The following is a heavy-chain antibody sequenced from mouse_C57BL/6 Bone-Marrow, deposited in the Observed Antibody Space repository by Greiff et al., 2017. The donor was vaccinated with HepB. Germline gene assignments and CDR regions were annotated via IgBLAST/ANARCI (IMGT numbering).Heavy chain of an antibody. D-gene: IGHD2-5*01. CDR2: ISGGGGNT. Sequence: LQQSGGGLVKPGGSLKLSCAASGFTFSSYTMSWVRQTPEKRLEWVATISGGGGNTYYPDSVKGRFTISRDNAKNTLYLQMSSLRSEDTALYYCARPGSKPYYFDYWGQGTTLTVSS. CDR3: ARPGSKPYYFDY. V-gene: IGHV5-9*01. J-gene: IGHJ2*01. CDR1: GFTFSSYT.